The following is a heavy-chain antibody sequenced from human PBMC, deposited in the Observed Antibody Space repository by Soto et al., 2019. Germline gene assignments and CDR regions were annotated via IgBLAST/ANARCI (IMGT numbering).Heavy chain of an antibody. CDR1: GFTFSSYA. V-gene: IGHV3-30-3*01. Sequence: GGSLRLSCAASGFTFSSYAMHWVRQAPGKGLEWVAVISYDGSNKYYADSVKGRFTISRDNSKNTLYLQMNSLRAEDTAVYYCARTPTNWGGGYFDYWGQGALVTVSS. D-gene: IGHD7-27*01. CDR3: ARTPTNWGGGYFDY. CDR2: ISYDGSNK. J-gene: IGHJ4*02.